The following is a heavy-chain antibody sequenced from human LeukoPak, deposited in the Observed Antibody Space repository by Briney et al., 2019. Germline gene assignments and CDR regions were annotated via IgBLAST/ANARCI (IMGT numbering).Heavy chain of an antibody. CDR1: GYTFTSYA. CDR3: PIAGQMRRAHSE. J-gene: IGHJ4*02. D-gene: IGHD5-18*01. Sequence: ASVKVSCKASGYTFTSYAISWVRQAPGQGLEWMGWISVYNGNTNYAQKLQGRVTMITDASTSTAYMELRSLRPDDTALYYCPIAGQMRRAHSEWGQGALVTVSS. CDR2: ISVYNGNT. V-gene: IGHV1-18*01.